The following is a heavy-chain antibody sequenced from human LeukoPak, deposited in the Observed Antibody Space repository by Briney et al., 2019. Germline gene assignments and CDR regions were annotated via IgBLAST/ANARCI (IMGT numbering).Heavy chain of an antibody. V-gene: IGHV3-74*01. Sequence: GGSLRLSCAASGFTFSSYWMHWVRQAPGKGLVWVSRINSAGSITNYADSVRGRFTVSRDNAKNTLYLQLNSLTIEDTAVYYCLRGADGYGVFDYWGQGSLVTVSA. CDR3: LRGADGYGVFDY. J-gene: IGHJ4*02. CDR1: GFTFSSYW. D-gene: IGHD5-24*01. CDR2: INSAGSIT.